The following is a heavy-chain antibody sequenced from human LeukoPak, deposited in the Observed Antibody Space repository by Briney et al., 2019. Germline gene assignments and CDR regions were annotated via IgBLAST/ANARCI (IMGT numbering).Heavy chain of an antibody. CDR1: GYTFTSYD. D-gene: IGHD3-10*01. CDR2: MNPNSENT. J-gene: IGHJ5*02. V-gene: IGHV1-8*03. Sequence: ASVKVSCKASGYTFTSYDINWVRQATGQGLEWLGWMNPNSENTDYAQKFQGRVTFTRNTSVSTAYMELSSLRSEDTAVYYCARGTMLRGVIYTWGQGTLVTVSS. CDR3: ARGTMLRGVIYT.